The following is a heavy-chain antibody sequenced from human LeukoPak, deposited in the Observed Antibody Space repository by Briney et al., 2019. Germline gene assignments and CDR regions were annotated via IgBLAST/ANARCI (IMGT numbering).Heavy chain of an antibody. V-gene: IGHV3-9*01. J-gene: IGHJ4*02. CDR3: AKAQGPVGVPAAISLDY. Sequence: PGGTLRLSCAASGFTFDDYAMHWVRQAPGKGLEWVSGISWNSGSIGYADSVKGRFTISRDNAKNSLYLQMNSLRAEDTALYYCAKAQGPVGVPAAISLDYWGQGTLVTVSS. CDR1: GFTFDDYA. CDR2: ISWNSGSI. D-gene: IGHD2-2*02.